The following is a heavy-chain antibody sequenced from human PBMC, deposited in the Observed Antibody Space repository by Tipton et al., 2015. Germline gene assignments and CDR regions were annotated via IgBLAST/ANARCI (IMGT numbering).Heavy chain of an antibody. J-gene: IGHJ1*01. CDR2: IYYSGST. CDR3: ARASIIQGYYHDSSRYYLFNS. D-gene: IGHD3-22*01. Sequence: TLSLTCTVSGGSFSDYYWSWIRQSPGEGLEWIGYIYYSGSTNYNPSLRSRVAMSMDTSKNQSSLKLSSVIAADTAVYYCARASIIQGYYHDSSRYYLFNSWGQGTLVTVSS. CDR1: GGSFSDYY. V-gene: IGHV4-59*01.